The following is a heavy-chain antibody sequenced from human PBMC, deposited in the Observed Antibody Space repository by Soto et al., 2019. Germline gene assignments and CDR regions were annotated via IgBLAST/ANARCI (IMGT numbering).Heavy chain of an antibody. CDR2: MNPNSGNT. V-gene: IGHV1-8*01. D-gene: IGHD6-13*01. CDR1: GYSFTSYD. CDR3: ASAADSSSWAFDY. J-gene: IGHJ4*02. Sequence: ASVKVSXKASGYSFTSYDINWVRQATGQGLEWMGWMNPNSGNTGYAQKFQGRVTITRNTSTSTAYMELSSLRSEDTAVYYCASAADSSSWAFDYWGQGTLVTVSS.